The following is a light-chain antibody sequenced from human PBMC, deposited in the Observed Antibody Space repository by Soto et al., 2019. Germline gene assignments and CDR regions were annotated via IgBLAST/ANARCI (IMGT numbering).Light chain of an antibody. CDR2: GAS. V-gene: IGKV3-20*01. J-gene: IGKJ1*01. Sequence: EIVMTQSPATLSVSPGERATLSCRASQSVSSNLAWYQQKPGQAPRLLIYGASSRATGTPDRFSGSGSGTDFTLTISRLEPEDFAVYYCQQYYSSPWTFGLGTTGDIK. CDR1: QSVSSN. CDR3: QQYYSSPWT.